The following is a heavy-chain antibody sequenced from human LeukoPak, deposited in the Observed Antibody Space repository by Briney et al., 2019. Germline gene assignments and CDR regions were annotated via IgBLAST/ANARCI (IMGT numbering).Heavy chain of an antibody. Sequence: GKSLRLSCAASGFTFSGYPIHWVRQAPGKGLEWVAVISYDGSNKYYADSVKGRFTISRDNSKNTLYLQMNSLRAEDTAVYYCAKDRDYYGSGTYRDSIDYWGQGTLVTVSS. V-gene: IGHV3-30-3*02. CDR3: AKDRDYYGSGTYRDSIDY. D-gene: IGHD3-10*01. J-gene: IGHJ4*02. CDR1: GFTFSGYP. CDR2: ISYDGSNK.